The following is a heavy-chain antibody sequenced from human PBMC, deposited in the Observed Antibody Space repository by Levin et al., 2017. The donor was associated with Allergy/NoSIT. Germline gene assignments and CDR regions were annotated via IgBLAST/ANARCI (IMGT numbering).Heavy chain of an antibody. CDR3: ARVAGYSYGYYFDY. J-gene: IGHJ4*02. D-gene: IGHD5-18*01. V-gene: IGHV4-30-2*01. CDR2: IYLSGST. CDR1: GGSISSGGYS. Sequence: PSETLSLTCAVSGGSISSGGYSWSWIRQPPGKGLEWIGNIYLSGSTNDNPSLKSRVTMSVDRAKNQFSLKLSYVTAADTAVYYCARVAGYSYGYYFDYWGPGTLVTVSS.